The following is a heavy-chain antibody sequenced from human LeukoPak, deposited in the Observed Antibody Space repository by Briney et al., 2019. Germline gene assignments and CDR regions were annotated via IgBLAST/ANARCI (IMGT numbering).Heavy chain of an antibody. CDR3: ARSSGYMSY. V-gene: IGHV4-38-2*01. CDR2: IYHSGST. CDR1: GASVSSNYY. Sequence: SETLSLTCAVSGASVSSNYYWGWIRQPPGKGLEWIGSIYHSGSTYYNPSLKSRVTISVDTSKNQFSLKLTSVTAADTAVYYCARSSGYMSYWGQGTLVTVSS. J-gene: IGHJ4*02. D-gene: IGHD3-22*01.